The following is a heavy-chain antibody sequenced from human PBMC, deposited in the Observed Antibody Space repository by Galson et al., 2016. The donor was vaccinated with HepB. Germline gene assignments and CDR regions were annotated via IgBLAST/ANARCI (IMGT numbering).Heavy chain of an antibody. Sequence: SLRLSCAASGFTFSRYGMHWVRQAPGKGLEWVAVISYDGSNKYYSDSVKGRFATSRGNPKNTLYLQMNSLRAEDTAVYNCAKERSNYDYYFDYWGQGTLVTVSS. CDR2: ISYDGSNK. CDR3: AKERSNYDYYFDY. CDR1: GFTFSRYG. D-gene: IGHD4-11*01. V-gene: IGHV3-30*18. J-gene: IGHJ4*02.